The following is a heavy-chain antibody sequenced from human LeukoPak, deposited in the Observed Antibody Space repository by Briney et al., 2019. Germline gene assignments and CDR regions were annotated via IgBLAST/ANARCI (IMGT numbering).Heavy chain of an antibody. J-gene: IGHJ4*02. Sequence: SETLSLTCTVSGYSISSGYYWGWIRQPPGKGLEWIGSMHHSGSTYYNPSLKSRVTMSLDTSKNQFTLRLTSVTAADTAVYYCARVRLWFGDHLDDYWGQGTLVTVSS. CDR2: MHHSGST. V-gene: IGHV4-38-2*02. CDR1: GYSISSGYY. D-gene: IGHD3-10*01. CDR3: ARVRLWFGDHLDDY.